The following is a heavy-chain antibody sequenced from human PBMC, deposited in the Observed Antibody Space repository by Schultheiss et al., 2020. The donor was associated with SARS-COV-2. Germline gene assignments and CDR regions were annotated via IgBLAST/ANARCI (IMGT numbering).Heavy chain of an antibody. Sequence: GGSLRLSCAASGFTFSTYAMHWVRQSPGKGLEWVAVISYDGNNKYYTDSVKGRFTISRDNSKNTLYLQMNSLRAEDTAVYYCLCNWNYPWGQGTLVTVSS. CDR2: ISYDGNNK. CDR1: GFTFSTYA. V-gene: IGHV3-30*04. J-gene: IGHJ5*02. CDR3: LCNWNYP.